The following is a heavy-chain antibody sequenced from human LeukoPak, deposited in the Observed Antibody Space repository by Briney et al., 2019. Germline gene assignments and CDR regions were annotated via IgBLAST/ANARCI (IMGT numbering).Heavy chain of an antibody. CDR1: GYTLTELS. J-gene: IGHJ4*02. D-gene: IGHD1-14*01. CDR2: FDPESGET. Sequence: ASVKVSCKVSGYTLTELSIHWVRQIPGKGLEWLAGFDPESGETFYAQKFQGRVTMTEDTSTDAAYMELSNLRSEDTALCYCATERPDLLIPLAPFDSWGQGTLVTVSS. V-gene: IGHV1-24*01. CDR3: ATERPDLLIPLAPFDS.